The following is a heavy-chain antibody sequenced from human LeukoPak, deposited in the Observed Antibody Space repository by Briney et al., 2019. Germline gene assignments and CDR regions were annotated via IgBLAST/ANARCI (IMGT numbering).Heavy chain of an antibody. CDR3: ARASSSGWPEFDY. CDR1: GFTFSSYA. Sequence: GRSLRLSCAASGFTFSSYAMHWVRQAPGKGLEWVAVISYDGSNKYYADSVKGRFTISRDNSKNTLYLQMNSLRAEDTAVYHCARASSSGWPEFDYWGQGTLVTVSS. V-gene: IGHV3-30-3*01. J-gene: IGHJ4*02. D-gene: IGHD6-19*01. CDR2: ISYDGSNK.